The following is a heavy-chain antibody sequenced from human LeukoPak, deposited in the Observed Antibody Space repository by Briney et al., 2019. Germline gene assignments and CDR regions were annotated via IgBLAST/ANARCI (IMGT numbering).Heavy chain of an antibody. CDR3: ARDKHRFDY. Sequence: GGSLRLSCVASGLTFDDYAMCWVRQAPGKALEWVSGISWNSASIGYADSVKGRFTISRDNAKNSLYLQMNSLRAEDAAVYYCARDKHRFDYWGQGTLVTVSS. V-gene: IGHV3-9*01. J-gene: IGHJ4*02. CDR2: ISWNSASI. CDR1: GLTFDDYA.